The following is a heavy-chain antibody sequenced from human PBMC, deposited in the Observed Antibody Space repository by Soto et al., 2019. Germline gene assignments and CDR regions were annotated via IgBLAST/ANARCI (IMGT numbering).Heavy chain of an antibody. J-gene: IGHJ5*02. CDR2: IYWNDDK. Sequence: QITLKESGPTLVKPTQTLTLTCTFSGFSLSTSGVGVGWIRQPPGKALEWLALIYWNDDKRYSPSLKSRLTITKDTSKNQVVLTMTNMDPVDTATYYCAHRLWYGSGSCYSQNWFDPWGQGTLVTVSS. CDR1: GFSLSTSGVG. V-gene: IGHV2-5*01. CDR3: AHRLWYGSGSCYSQNWFDP. D-gene: IGHD3-10*01.